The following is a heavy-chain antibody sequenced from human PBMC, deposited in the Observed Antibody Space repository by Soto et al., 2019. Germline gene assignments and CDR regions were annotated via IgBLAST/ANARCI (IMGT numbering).Heavy chain of an antibody. D-gene: IGHD5-12*01. Sequence: GGSLRLSCTASGFTFGDYAMGWFRQAPGKGLEWVGFIRSKAYGGTTEYAASVKGRFTISRDDSKSIAYLQMNSLKTEDTAVYYCTRDGPYSLYSGYDYVDRDAFDIWGQGTMVTVSS. CDR3: TRDGPYSLYSGYDYVDRDAFDI. CDR2: IRSKAYGGTT. J-gene: IGHJ3*02. CDR1: GFTFGDYA. V-gene: IGHV3-49*03.